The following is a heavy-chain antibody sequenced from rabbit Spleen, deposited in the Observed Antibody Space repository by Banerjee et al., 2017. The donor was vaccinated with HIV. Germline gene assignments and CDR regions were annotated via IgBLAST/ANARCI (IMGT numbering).Heavy chain of an antibody. CDR1: GFDLSSAYM. CDR3: ARDFINGNSHPNL. J-gene: IGHJ4*01. V-gene: IGHV1S45*01. Sequence: QEQLVESGGGLVQPEGSLTLTCTASGFDLSSAYMIWVRQAPGKGLEWIAYIGSGNVEIYYASWAKGRFTISKTSSTTVTLQMTSLTAADTATYLCARDFINGNSHPNLWGPGTLVTVS. CDR2: IGSGNVEI. D-gene: IGHD7-1*01.